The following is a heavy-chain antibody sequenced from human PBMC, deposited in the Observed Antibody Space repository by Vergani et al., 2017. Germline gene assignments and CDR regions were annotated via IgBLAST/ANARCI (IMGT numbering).Heavy chain of an antibody. V-gene: IGHV4-34*01. J-gene: IGHJ4*02. CDR1: GGSFSGYY. Sequence: QVQLQQWGAGLLKPSETLSLTCAVYGGSFSGYYWSWIRQPPGKGLEWIGEINHSGSTNYNPSLKSRGTISVDTSKNQFSLKLSSVTAADTAVYYCARGGRQWLGRTYFDYWGQGTLVTVSS. CDR2: INHSGST. D-gene: IGHD6-19*01. CDR3: ARGGRQWLGRTYFDY.